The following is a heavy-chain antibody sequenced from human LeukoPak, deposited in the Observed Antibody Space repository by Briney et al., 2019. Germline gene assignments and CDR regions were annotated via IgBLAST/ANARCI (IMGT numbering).Heavy chain of an antibody. J-gene: IGHJ6*02. D-gene: IGHD2-15*01. CDR2: ISSAGTT. Sequence: GGSLRLSCAASGFTVSSSYMSCVRQAPGKGLEWVSIISSAGTTYYADSVKGRFTISRDNSKNMVYLQMNSLRDEDTAVYYCARDQAIVVVVAAYYGMDVWGQGTTVTVSS. CDR1: GFTVSSSY. V-gene: IGHV3-66*01. CDR3: ARDQAIVVVVAAYYGMDV.